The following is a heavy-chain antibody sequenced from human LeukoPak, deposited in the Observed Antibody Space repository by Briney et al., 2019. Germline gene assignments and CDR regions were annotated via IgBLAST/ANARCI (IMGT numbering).Heavy chain of an antibody. J-gene: IGHJ3*02. D-gene: IGHD3-22*01. CDR1: DDSITMYY. Sequence: SETLSLTCSVSDDSITMYYWTWIRQPPGKGLEWIGYVDHTGSTNFNPSPNGRVSISRDTTKNLFSLKLSSVTAADTAVYFCARGPYSYDSSGAFDIWGQGTMVTVSS. CDR2: VDHTGST. CDR3: ARGPYSYDSSGAFDI. V-gene: IGHV4-59*08.